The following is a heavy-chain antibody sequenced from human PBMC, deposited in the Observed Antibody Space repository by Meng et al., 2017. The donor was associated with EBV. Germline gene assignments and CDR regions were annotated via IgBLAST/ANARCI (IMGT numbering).Heavy chain of an antibody. CDR3: ARDGRLYDTPSPFDY. J-gene: IGHJ4*02. D-gene: IGHD3-22*01. V-gene: IGHV1-18*01. CDR2: ISAYNGNT. CDR1: GYTFTSYG. Sequence: QVRLGQYGAGVKKPGASVKVSCKASGYTFTSYGISWVRQAPGQGLEWMGWISAYNGNTNYAQKLQGRVTMTTDTSTSTAYMELRSLRSDDTAVYYCARDGRLYDTPSPFDYWGQGTLVTVSS.